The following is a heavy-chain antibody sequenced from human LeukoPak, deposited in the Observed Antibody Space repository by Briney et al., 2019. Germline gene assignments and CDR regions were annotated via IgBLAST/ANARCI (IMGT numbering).Heavy chain of an antibody. Sequence: PGGSLRLSCAASGFTFSSYGRSWVRQVPGKGLEWVSGISGGGDRTSYAQSVKGRFTISRDNFKNMLYLQMNSLRAEDTAVYYCAKDWHISSWYGRFDPWGQGTLVTVSS. CDR3: AKDWHISSWYGRFDP. V-gene: IGHV3-23*01. CDR1: GFTFSSYG. J-gene: IGHJ5*02. D-gene: IGHD6-13*01. CDR2: ISGGGDRT.